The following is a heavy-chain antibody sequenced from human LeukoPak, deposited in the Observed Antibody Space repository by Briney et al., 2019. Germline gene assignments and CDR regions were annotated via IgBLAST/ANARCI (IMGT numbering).Heavy chain of an antibody. Sequence: PGGSLRLSCAASGFTFSSYGMHWVRQAPGKGLEWVAFIRYDGSNKYYADSVKGRFTISRDNSKNTLYLQMNSLRPEDTAVYYCAKVGSGYSSGWLSEYFQHWGQGTLVTVSS. CDR1: GFTFSSYG. V-gene: IGHV3-30*02. CDR3: AKVGSGYSSGWLSEYFQH. CDR2: IRYDGSNK. D-gene: IGHD6-19*01. J-gene: IGHJ1*01.